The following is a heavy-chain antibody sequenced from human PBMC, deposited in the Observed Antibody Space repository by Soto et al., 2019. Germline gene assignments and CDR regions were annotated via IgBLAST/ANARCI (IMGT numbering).Heavy chain of an antibody. J-gene: IGHJ5*02. CDR3: ARHKKYYVILSVNDRIYNEIDT. V-gene: IGHV4-39*01. Sequence: SETLSLTCTVSGGSISSSSYYWGWIRQPPGKGLEWIGSIYYSGSTYYNPSLKSRVTISVDTSKNQFSLKLSSVTAADTAVYYCARHKKYYVILSVNDRIYNEIDTLALGTLLPISS. CDR2: IYYSGST. D-gene: IGHD3-9*01. CDR1: GGSISSSSYY.